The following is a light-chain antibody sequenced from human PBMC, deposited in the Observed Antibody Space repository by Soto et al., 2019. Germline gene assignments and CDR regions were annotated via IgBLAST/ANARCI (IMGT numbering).Light chain of an antibody. Sequence: DIQMTQSPSTLSASVGDRVSITCRASQNIDKWLAWYQQKPQKAPKLLIFDASTLESGVPSRFSGSGSGTEFTLTISSLQPDDFATYYCQQYNTYQGTFXPGTKVDIK. CDR1: QNIDKW. CDR2: DAS. J-gene: IGKJ1*01. CDR3: QQYNTYQGT. V-gene: IGKV1-5*01.